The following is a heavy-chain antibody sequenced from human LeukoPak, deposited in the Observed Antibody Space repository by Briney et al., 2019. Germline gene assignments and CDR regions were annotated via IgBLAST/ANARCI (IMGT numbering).Heavy chain of an antibody. CDR3: AKTMGAIDHDC. CDR1: GVTFSGYS. D-gene: IGHD1-26*01. CDR2: ATSSGGST. J-gene: IGHJ4*02. Sequence: PGGSLRLSCAASGVTFSGYSMTWVRQAPGQGLEWVSTATSSGGSTYYADSVKGRFTNSRDNSKNTLYLQMNSLRAEDTAVYYCAKTMGAIDHDCWGQGTLVTVSS. V-gene: IGHV3-23*01.